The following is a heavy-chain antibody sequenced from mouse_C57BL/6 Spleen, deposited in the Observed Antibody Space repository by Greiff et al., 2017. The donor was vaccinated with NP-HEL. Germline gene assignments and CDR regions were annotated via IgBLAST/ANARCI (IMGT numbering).Heavy chain of an antibody. CDR3: ARWWDVYWYFDV. Sequence: QVQLQQSGAELVKPGASVKISCKASGYAFSSNWMNWVKQRPGKGLEWIGQIYPGDGDTNYNGKFKGKATLTADKSSSTAYMQLSSLTSEDSAVYFCARWWDVYWYFDVWGTGTTVTVSS. CDR1: GYAFSSNW. D-gene: IGHD1-1*02. J-gene: IGHJ1*03. CDR2: IYPGDGDT. V-gene: IGHV1-80*01.